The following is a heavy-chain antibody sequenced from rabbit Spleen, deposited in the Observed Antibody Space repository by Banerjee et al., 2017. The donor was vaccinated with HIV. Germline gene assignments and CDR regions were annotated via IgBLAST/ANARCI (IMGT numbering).Heavy chain of an antibody. D-gene: IGHD3-1*01. CDR1: GVSFSDDHY. J-gene: IGHJ4*01. CDR2: IDSGSSGFT. V-gene: IGHV1S40*01. Sequence: QSLEESGGDLVKPGASLTLTCTASGVSFSDDHYMCWVRQAPGKGLEWIACIDSGSSGFTYFASWAKGRFTCSKTSSTTVTLEMTSLTAADTATYFCARWGGSYHFNVWGPGTLVTVS. CDR3: ARWGGSYHFNV.